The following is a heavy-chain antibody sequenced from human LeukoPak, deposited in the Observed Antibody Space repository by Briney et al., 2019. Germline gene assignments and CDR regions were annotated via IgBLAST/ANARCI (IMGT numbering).Heavy chain of an antibody. CDR2: INHSGST. CDR1: GGSFSGYY. D-gene: IGHD3-10*01. V-gene: IGHV4-34*01. J-gene: IGHJ5*02. CDR3: ARGRLLWFGELLYGRTFWFDL. Sequence: SETLSLTCAVYGGSFSGYYWSWIRQPPGKGLEWIGEINHSGSTNYNPSLKSRVTISVDTSKNQFSLKLSSVTAADTAVYYCARGRLLWFGELLYGRTFWFDLWGQGTLVTVSS.